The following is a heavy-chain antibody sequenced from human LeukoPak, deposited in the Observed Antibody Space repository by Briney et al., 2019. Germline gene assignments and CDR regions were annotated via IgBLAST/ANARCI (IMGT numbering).Heavy chain of an antibody. Sequence: GGSLRLSCAASGFTFSSYSMNWVRQAPGKGLEWVSAISGSGGSTYYADSVKGRFTISRDNSKNTLFLQMNSLRAEDTAVYYCARGSVVTFDYWGQGTLVTVSS. J-gene: IGHJ4*02. V-gene: IGHV3-23*01. CDR2: ISGSGGST. CDR3: ARGSVVTFDY. D-gene: IGHD4-23*01. CDR1: GFTFSSYS.